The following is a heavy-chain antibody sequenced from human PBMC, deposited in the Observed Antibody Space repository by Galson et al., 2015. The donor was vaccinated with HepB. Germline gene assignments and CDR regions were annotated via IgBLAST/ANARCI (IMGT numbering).Heavy chain of an antibody. Sequence: SLRLSCAASGFTFSSYSMNWVRQAPGKGLEWVSYISSSSSTIYYADSVKGRFTISRDNAKNSLYLQMNSLRAEDTAVYYCARSTGITGRRRAFDIWGQGTMVTVSS. CDR2: ISSSSSTI. V-gene: IGHV3-48*01. D-gene: IGHD1-20*01. CDR3: ARSTGITGRRRAFDI. J-gene: IGHJ3*02. CDR1: GFTFSSYS.